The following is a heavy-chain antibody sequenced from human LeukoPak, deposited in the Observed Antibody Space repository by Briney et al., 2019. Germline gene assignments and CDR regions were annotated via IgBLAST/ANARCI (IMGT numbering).Heavy chain of an antibody. D-gene: IGHD6-13*01. Sequence: SETLSLTCTVSGGSISSYYWSWIRQPPGKGLEWIGYIYYSGSTNYNPSLKSRVTISVDTSKNQFSLKLSSVTAADTAVYYCARGPIWTAAAVHGNYYYMDVWGKGTTVTVSS. V-gene: IGHV4-59*01. CDR2: IYYSGST. J-gene: IGHJ6*03. CDR3: ARGPIWTAAAVHGNYYYMDV. CDR1: GGSISSYY.